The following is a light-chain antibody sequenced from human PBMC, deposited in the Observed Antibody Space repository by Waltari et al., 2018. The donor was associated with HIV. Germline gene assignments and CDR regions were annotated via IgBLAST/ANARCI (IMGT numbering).Light chain of an antibody. CDR1: STDTSRSAY. V-gene: IGLV2-8*01. CDR3: SSYTDFNTPHV. CDR2: KVT. Sequence: QSALTQPPSASGAFGQSDTISCTRPSTDTSRSAYVSWYQQHPCQAPKRLIYKVTNRPSGVPDRFSASRSDNRASLTVSGLQYEDEAEYYCSSYTDFNTPHVFGTGTKVTVL. J-gene: IGLJ1*01.